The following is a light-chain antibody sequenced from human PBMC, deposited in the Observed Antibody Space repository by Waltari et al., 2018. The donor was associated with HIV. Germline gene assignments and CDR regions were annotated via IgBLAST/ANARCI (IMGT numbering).Light chain of an antibody. V-gene: IGKV4-1*01. CDR1: QSFLFSSNNKKY. Sequence: DIVMTQSSGSLAVSLGERATTKRHTSQSFLFSSNNKKYLAWYQQKPGQPPKLLIYWASTRESGVPDRFSGSGSGTHFTLTVSSLQPEDVAVYYCQQYFSTPITFGQGTRLEIK. CDR3: QQYFSTPIT. CDR2: WAS. J-gene: IGKJ5*01.